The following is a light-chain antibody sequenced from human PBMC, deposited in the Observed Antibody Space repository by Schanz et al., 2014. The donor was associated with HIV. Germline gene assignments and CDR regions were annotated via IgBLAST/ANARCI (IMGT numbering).Light chain of an antibody. Sequence: EIVLTQSPATLSLSPGERATLSCRASQSVSSYLAWYQQKPGQAPRLLIYDASNRATGIPARFSGSGSGTDFTLTISSLEPEDFAVYYCQQRSNWITFRQGTRLEI. J-gene: IGKJ5*01. CDR3: QQRSNWIT. V-gene: IGKV3-11*01. CDR1: QSVSSY. CDR2: DAS.